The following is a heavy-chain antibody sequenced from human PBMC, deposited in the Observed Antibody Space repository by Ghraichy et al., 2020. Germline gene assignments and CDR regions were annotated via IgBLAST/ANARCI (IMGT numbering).Heavy chain of an antibody. CDR2: IYPGDSET. V-gene: IGHV5-51*01. CDR1: GYSFTTYW. Sequence: GEYLNISCQGSGYSFTTYWIAWVRQMPGKGLEWMGVIYPGDSETNYSPSFQGQVTISADKSISTAYLQWSSLKASDTAIYYCARTYCATTSCRKSTYYYGMDVWGQGTTVTVSS. J-gene: IGHJ6*02. D-gene: IGHD2-2*01. CDR3: ARTYCATTSCRKSTYYYGMDV.